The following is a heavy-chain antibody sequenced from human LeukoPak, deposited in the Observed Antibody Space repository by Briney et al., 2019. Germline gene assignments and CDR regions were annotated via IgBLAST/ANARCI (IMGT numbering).Heavy chain of an antibody. J-gene: IGHJ3*02. CDR3: ASAAGRYQLLYEGAFDI. D-gene: IGHD2-2*02. CDR2: ISYDGSNK. V-gene: IGHV3-30-3*01. Sequence: PGGSLRLSCAASGFTFSSYAMHWVRQAPGKGLERVAVISYDGSNKYYADSVKGRFTISRDNSKNTLYLQMNSLRAEDTAVYYCASAAGRYQLLYEGAFDIWGQGTMVTVSS. CDR1: GFTFSSYA.